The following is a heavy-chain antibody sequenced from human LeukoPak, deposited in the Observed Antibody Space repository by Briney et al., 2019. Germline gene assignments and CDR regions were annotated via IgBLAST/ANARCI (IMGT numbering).Heavy chain of an antibody. V-gene: IGHV3-30*18. CDR3: AKEFNRGLPDY. J-gene: IGHJ4*02. CDR1: GFTFSTYG. CDR2: ISYDGSNE. D-gene: IGHD2-21*01. Sequence: PGRSLRLSCAASGFTFSTYGMHWVRQAPGKGLEWVAVISYDGSNEYYADSVKGRFTISRDNSKNTLYLQMSSLRAEDTAVYYCAKEFNRGLPDYWGQGTLVTDPS.